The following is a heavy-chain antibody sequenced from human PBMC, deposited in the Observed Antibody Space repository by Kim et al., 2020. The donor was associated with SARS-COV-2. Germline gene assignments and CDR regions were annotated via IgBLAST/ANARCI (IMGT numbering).Heavy chain of an antibody. Sequence: GGSLRLSCAASGFTFSSYWMHWFRQAPGKGLVWVSLIFPDGRTTDYADSVRGRFTISEDNAKNMRYLQMNRLRADETAVYYCARGGFDIWGQGTMVTVSS. CDR2: IFPDGRTT. CDR3: ARGGFDI. CDR1: GFTFSSYW. V-gene: IGHV3-74*01. J-gene: IGHJ3*02.